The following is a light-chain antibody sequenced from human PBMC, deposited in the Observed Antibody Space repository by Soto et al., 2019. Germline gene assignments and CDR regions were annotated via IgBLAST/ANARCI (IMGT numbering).Light chain of an antibody. CDR2: GAS. J-gene: IGKJ3*01. CDR1: QSVSSSY. Sequence: EIVLTQSPGTLSLSPGERATLSCRASQSVSSSYLAWYQQKPGQAPRLLIYGASSRATGIPDRFSGSGSGTDFTLTISRLEPEDFAVYYCQQHGISPPLFTFCPGINVDIK. CDR3: QQHGISPPLFT. V-gene: IGKV3-20*01.